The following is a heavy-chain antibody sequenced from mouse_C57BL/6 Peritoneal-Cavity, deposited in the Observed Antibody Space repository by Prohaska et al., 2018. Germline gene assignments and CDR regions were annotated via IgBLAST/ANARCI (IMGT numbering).Heavy chain of an antibody. V-gene: IGHV5-15*01. Sequence: EVKLVESGGGFVQPGGSLKIPCEASGFTFSDYGMAWLRHVPRKGPELGAFISNLGGSIYYADTGTGRFTISSENAKNTLYLEMSSLRSEDTVMYYCERHGINYAMYYWGQGTSVTVCS. J-gene: IGHJ4*01. CDR3: ERHGINYAMYY. CDR2: ISNLGGSI. CDR1: GFTFSDYG.